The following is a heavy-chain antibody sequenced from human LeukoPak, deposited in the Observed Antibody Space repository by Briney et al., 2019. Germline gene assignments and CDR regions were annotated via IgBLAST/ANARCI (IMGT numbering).Heavy chain of an antibody. CDR3: ARGGGSSSSDY. Sequence: GGSLRLSCAASGFTVSSNYMSWVRQAPGKGLEWVSSISSSSSYIYYADSVKGRFTISRDNAKNSLYLQMNSLRAEDTAVYYCARGGGSSSSDYWGQGTLVTVSS. CDR2: ISSSSSYI. CDR1: GFTVSSNY. J-gene: IGHJ4*02. V-gene: IGHV3-21*01. D-gene: IGHD6-6*01.